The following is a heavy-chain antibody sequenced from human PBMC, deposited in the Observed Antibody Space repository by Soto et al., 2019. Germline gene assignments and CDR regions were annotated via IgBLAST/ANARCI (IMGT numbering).Heavy chain of an antibody. CDR1: GGSISSYY. V-gene: IGHV4-59*01. J-gene: IGHJ4*02. D-gene: IGHD2-2*01. Sequence: PSETLSLTCTVSGGSISSYYWSWIRQPPGKGLEWIGYIYYSGSTNYNPSLKSRVTISVDTPKNQFSLKLSSVTAADTAVYYCARGLPADANFDYWGQGTLVTVSS. CDR3: ARGLPADANFDY. CDR2: IYYSGST.